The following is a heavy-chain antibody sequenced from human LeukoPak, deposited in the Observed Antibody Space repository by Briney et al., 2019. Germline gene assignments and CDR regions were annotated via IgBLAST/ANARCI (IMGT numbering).Heavy chain of an antibody. CDR1: GFTFSSYS. CDR2: ISSSSSYI. V-gene: IGHV3-21*01. J-gene: IGHJ4*02. CDR3: ASADSVGHSYFDY. D-gene: IGHD1-26*01. Sequence: KPGGSLRLSCAASGFTFSSYSMNWVRQAPGKGLEWVSSISSSSSYIYYADSVKGRFTISRDNAKNSLYLQMNSLRAEDTAVYYCASADSVGHSYFDYWGQGTLVTVSS.